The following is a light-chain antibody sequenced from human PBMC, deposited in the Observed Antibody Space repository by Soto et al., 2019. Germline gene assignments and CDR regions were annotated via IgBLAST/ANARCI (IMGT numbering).Light chain of an antibody. V-gene: IGKV1-39*01. J-gene: IGKJ1*01. CDR1: QSISSY. CDR3: QQSYSTPRT. Sequence: DIPMTQSPSSLSASVGDRVTITCRASQSISSYLNWYQQKPGKAPKLLIYAASSLQSGVPSRFSGSGSGTDFTPTISSLQPEDFATYYCQQSYSTPRTVGQGTKVEIK. CDR2: AAS.